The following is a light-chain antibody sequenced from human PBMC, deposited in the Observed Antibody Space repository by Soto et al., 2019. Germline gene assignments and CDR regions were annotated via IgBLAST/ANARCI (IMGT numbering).Light chain of an antibody. CDR2: AAS. J-gene: IGKJ1*01. CDR3: LQHSTYPLT. V-gene: IGKV1-17*01. Sequence: DIQMTQFPSSLSASVGDRVTITCRASQGMSNDLGWYQQKPGKAPKRLIYAASSLQSGVPSRFSGSGSGTEFTLAISSLQPEDSATFYCLQHSTYPLTFGQGTKVEIK. CDR1: QGMSND.